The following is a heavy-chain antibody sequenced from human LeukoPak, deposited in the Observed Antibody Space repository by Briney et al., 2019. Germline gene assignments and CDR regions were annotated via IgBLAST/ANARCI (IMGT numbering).Heavy chain of an antibody. CDR2: INPNSGGT. CDR1: GYTFTGYY. CDR3: ARDAYDSSGYPGGY. V-gene: IGHV1-2*06. J-gene: IGHJ4*02. D-gene: IGHD3-22*01. Sequence: ASVKVSCKASGYTFTGYYMHWVRQAPGQGLEWMGRINPNSGGTNYAQKFQGRVTMTRDASISTAYMELSRLRSDDTAVYYCARDAYDSSGYPGGYWGQGTLVTVSS.